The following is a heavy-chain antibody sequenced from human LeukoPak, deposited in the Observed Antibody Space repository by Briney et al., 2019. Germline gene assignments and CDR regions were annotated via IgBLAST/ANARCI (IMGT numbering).Heavy chain of an antibody. D-gene: IGHD2-2*02. Sequence: GGSLRLSCATSGFTFRSYWMNWARQAPGKGLEWVANIKQDGSEKYYVDSVKGRFTISRDNAKNSLYLQMNSLRAEDTAVYYCARYCSSTSCYTLRFDPWGQGTLVTVSS. J-gene: IGHJ5*02. V-gene: IGHV3-7*01. CDR1: GFTFRSYW. CDR2: IKQDGSEK. CDR3: ARYCSSTSCYTLRFDP.